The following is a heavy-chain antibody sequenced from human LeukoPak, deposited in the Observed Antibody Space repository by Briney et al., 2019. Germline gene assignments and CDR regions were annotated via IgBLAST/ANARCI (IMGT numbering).Heavy chain of an antibody. CDR2: ISYDGSNK. J-gene: IGHJ4*02. V-gene: IGHV3-30*18. CDR3: AKVLRLPIDYFDY. Sequence: GRSLRLSCAASGFTFSSYGMHWVRQAPGKGLEWVAVISYDGSNKYYADSVKGRFTISRDNSKNTLYLQMNSLRAEDTAVYYCAKVLRLPIDYFDYWGQGTLVTVSS. CDR1: GFTFSSYG. D-gene: IGHD5-12*01.